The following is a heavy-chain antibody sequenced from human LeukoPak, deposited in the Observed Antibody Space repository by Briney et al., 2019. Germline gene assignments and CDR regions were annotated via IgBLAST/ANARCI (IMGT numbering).Heavy chain of an antibody. D-gene: IGHD3-10*01. Sequence: GGSLRLSCAASGFTFRNHWMSWVRQAPGKGLEYVANINLDGSEKYYVDSVKGRFTISRDNAKNSLYLQMNSLRAEDTAVYYCARRRYGSGAYWGQGTLVTVSS. CDR1: GFTFRNHW. CDR3: ARRRYGSGAY. V-gene: IGHV3-7*01. J-gene: IGHJ4*02. CDR2: INLDGSEK.